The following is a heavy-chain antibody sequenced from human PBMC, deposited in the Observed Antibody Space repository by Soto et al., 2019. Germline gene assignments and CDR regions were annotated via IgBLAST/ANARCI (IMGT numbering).Heavy chain of an antibody. J-gene: IGHJ6*03. CDR2: TYYSGST. D-gene: IGHD3-3*01. V-gene: IGHV4-39*01. Sequence: PSETLSLTCTVSGGSMSSSSYYWGWIRQPPGKGLEWIGSTYYSGSTYYNPSLKSRVTISVDTSKNQFSLKLSSVTAADTAVYYCRGYYDFWSGYSLYYYYYMDVWGKGTTVTVSS. CDR1: GGSMSSSSYY. CDR3: RGYYDFWSGYSLYYYYYMDV.